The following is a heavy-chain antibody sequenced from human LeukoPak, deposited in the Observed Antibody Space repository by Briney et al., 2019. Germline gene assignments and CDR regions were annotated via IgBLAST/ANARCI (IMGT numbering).Heavy chain of an antibody. D-gene: IGHD2-2*01. CDR1: GFTFDDYA. V-gene: IGHV3-9*01. J-gene: IGHJ5*02. CDR2: ISWNSGSI. Sequence: PGGSLRLSCAASGFTFDDYAMHWVRHAPGKGLEWVSGISWNSGSIGYADSVKGRFTISRDNAKNSLYLQMNSLRAEDTALYYCAKYGSSLFDPWAREPWSPSPQ. CDR3: AKYGSSLFDP.